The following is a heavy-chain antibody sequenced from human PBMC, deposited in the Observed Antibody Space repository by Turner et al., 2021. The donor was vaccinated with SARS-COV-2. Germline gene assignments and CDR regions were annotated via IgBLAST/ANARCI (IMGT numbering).Heavy chain of an antibody. CDR3: ARDHLDPSTVTTWRGFDP. Sequence: QLQLQESGPGLVKPSQTLSLTCTVPGGSISSGGYYLRWSRQHPGKGLEWIGYIYYSGSTYYNPSLKSRVTISVDKSKNQFSLKLSSGTAADTAVYYCARDHLDPSTVTTWRGFDPWGQGTLVTVSS. CDR1: GGSISSGGYY. V-gene: IGHV4-31*03. D-gene: IGHD4-17*01. J-gene: IGHJ5*02. CDR2: IYYSGST.